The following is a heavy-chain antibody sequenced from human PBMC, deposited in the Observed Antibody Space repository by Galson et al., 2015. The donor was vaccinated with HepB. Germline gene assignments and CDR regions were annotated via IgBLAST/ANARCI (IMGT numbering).Heavy chain of an antibody. CDR2: IVVGSGNT. CDR1: GFTFTSSA. D-gene: IGHD3-3*01. Sequence: SVKVSCKASGFTFTSSAVQWVRQARGQRLEWIGWIVVGSGNTNYAQKFQERVTITRDMSTSTAYMELRSLRSDDTAVYYCARDLEALTVFFDYWGQGTLVTVSS. J-gene: IGHJ4*02. CDR3: ARDLEALTVFFDY. V-gene: IGHV1-58*01.